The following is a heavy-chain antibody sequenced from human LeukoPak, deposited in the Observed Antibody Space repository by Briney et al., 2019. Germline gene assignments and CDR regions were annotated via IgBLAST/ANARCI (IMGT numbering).Heavy chain of an antibody. D-gene: IGHD1-20*01. V-gene: IGHV3-74*01. J-gene: IGHJ4*02. CDR3: LRDLNWSLDQ. CDR1: GFTFSNYM. Sequence: GGSLRPSCAASGFTFSNYMMHWVRQAPGKGLVWVSRIKSDGITITYADSVKGRFTISRDNAKNTLYLQMNSLRAEDTAVYYCLRDLNWSLDQWGQGTLVTVSS. CDR2: IKSDGITI.